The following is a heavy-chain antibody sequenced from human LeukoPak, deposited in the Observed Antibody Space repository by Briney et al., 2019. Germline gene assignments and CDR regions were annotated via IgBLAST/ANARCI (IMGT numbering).Heavy chain of an antibody. V-gene: IGHV4-59*01. D-gene: IGHD3-10*01. Sequence: SETLSLTCTVSGGSISSYYWSWIRQPPGKGLEWIGYIYYSGSTNYNPSLKSRVTISVDTSKNQFSLKLSSVTAADTAVYYCARAGRGPDAFDIWGQGTMVTVSS. CDR1: GGSISSYY. CDR2: IYYSGST. CDR3: ARAGRGPDAFDI. J-gene: IGHJ3*02.